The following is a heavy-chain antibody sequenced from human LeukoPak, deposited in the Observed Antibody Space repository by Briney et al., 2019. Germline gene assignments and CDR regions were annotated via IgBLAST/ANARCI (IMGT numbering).Heavy chain of an antibody. J-gene: IGHJ5*02. V-gene: IGHV1-8*01. Sequence: EASVKVSRKASGYTFINNDINWVRQAPGQGLEWMAWIDPKNGNRGYAQNFQGRVTMTTDTSISTAYMELSSLRSDDTAVYYCARSHTRKGFCGGGRCYPAVWWFDPWGQGTLVTVSS. CDR3: ARSHTRKGFCGGGRCYPAVWWFDP. D-gene: IGHD2-15*01. CDR1: GYTFINND. CDR2: IDPKNGNR.